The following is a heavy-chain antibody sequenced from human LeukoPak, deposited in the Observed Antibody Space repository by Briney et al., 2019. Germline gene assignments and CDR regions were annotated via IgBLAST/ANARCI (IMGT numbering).Heavy chain of an antibody. J-gene: IGHJ4*02. V-gene: IGHV3-7*01. CDR1: GFTFSSYW. Sequence: PGRSLRLSCAASGFTFSSYWMSWVRQAPGKGLEWVANIKQDGSEKYYVDSVKGRFTMSRVNAKNSLYLQMNSLRAEDTAVYYCARAPWIQLWSYYFDYWGQGTLVTVSS. D-gene: IGHD5-18*01. CDR3: ARAPWIQLWSYYFDY. CDR2: IKQDGSEK.